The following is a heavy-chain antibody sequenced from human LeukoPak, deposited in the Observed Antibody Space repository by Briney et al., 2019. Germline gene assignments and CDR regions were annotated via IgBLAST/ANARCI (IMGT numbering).Heavy chain of an antibody. V-gene: IGHV3-23*01. CDR2: ITGGGGST. D-gene: IGHD5-18*01. CDR1: GFTFSTYA. Sequence: GGSLRLSCAASGFTFSTYAMTWVRQAPGKGLEWVSLITGGGGSTYYVDSVKGRFTISRDNSKSTLYLQMNSLRAEDTAVYYCARGSDGEQQWTSYYFDYWGQGTLVTVSS. CDR3: ARGSDGEQQWTSYYFDY. J-gene: IGHJ4*02.